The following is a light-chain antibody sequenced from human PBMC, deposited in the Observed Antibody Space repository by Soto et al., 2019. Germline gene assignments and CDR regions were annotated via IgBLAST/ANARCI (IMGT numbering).Light chain of an antibody. CDR3: QRYDSWPQT. CDR2: GAS. CDR1: QSISSN. V-gene: IGKV3-15*01. Sequence: TQYQATLSVSPGARATLSCRASQSISSNLAWYQQKPGQAPRLLIYGASTRTTGIPARFSGSGSGTEFTLTISSPQSEDFAVYYCQRYDSWPQTVGQGTKVAIK. J-gene: IGKJ1*01.